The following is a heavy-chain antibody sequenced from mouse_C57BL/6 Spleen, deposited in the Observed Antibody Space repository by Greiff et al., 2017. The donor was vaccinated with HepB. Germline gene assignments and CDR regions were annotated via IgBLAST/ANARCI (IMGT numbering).Heavy chain of an antibody. V-gene: IGHV1-69*01. Sequence: QVQLQQPGAELVMPGASVKLSCKASGYTFTSYWMHWVKQRPGQGLEWIGEIDPSDSYTNYNQKFKGKSTLTVDKSSSTAYMQLSSLTSEDSAVYYCARKGGVVTTVVDYWGQGTTLTVSS. D-gene: IGHD1-1*01. CDR1: GYTFTSYW. J-gene: IGHJ2*01. CDR2: IDPSDSYT. CDR3: ARKGGVVTTVVDY.